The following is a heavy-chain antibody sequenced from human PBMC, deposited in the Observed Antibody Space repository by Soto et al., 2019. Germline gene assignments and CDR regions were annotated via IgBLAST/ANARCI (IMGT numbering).Heavy chain of an antibody. V-gene: IGHV1-3*01. D-gene: IGHD2-15*01. J-gene: IGHJ6*02. CDR2: INAGNGNT. CDR1: GYTFTSYA. CDR3: AREGYCSSGSCTLYSHEYFGMDV. Sequence: ASVKVSCKASGYTFTSYAIHWVRQAPGQRLEWMGWINAGNGNTKYTQKFQGRVIITRDRSASTTYMELRSLTSDDAAVFYCAREGYCSSGSCTLYSHEYFGMDVWGQGTTVTVSS.